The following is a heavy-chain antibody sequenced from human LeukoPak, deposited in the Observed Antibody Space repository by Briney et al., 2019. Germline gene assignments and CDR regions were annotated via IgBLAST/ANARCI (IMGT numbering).Heavy chain of an antibody. V-gene: IGHV4-61*02. J-gene: IGHJ3*02. CDR1: GGSISSGSYY. CDR3: ARSSSDARSAFDI. CDR2: IYTSGST. D-gene: IGHD6-6*01. Sequence: ASQTLSLTCSGSGGSISSGSYYWSWIRQPAGKGLEWIGRIYTSGSTNYNASLKSRVTISVDTSKNQLSLKLSSVTAADTAVYYCARSSSDARSAFDIWGQGTMVIVSS.